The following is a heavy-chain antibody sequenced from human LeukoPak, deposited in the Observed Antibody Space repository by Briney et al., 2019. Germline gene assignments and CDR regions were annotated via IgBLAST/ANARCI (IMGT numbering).Heavy chain of an antibody. Sequence: SETLSLTCSVSDGSITSYYWSWIRQPAGKGLEWIGRIYPSGTTYYNPSLKSRVTMSVDTSQSRFSLRLSSVTAADTAVYYCVRDNYDYPDYWGQGTLVTVSS. CDR1: DGSITSYY. J-gene: IGHJ4*02. CDR2: IYPSGTT. V-gene: IGHV4-4*07. D-gene: IGHD4-11*01. CDR3: VRDNYDYPDY.